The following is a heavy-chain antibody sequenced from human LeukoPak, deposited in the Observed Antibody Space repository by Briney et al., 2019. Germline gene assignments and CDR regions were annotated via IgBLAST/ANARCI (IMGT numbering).Heavy chain of an antibody. V-gene: IGHV3-21*01. Sequence: GGSLRLSCAASGFTFSNYNMNWVRQAPGKGLEWVSSISSSSSYIYYADSVKGRFTISRDNAKNSLYLQMNSLRAEDTAVYYCAREHYDYVWGSYRFWYYFDYWGQGTLVTVSS. CDR1: GFTFSNYN. J-gene: IGHJ4*02. CDR2: ISSSSSYI. CDR3: AREHYDYVWGSYRFWYYFDY. D-gene: IGHD3-16*02.